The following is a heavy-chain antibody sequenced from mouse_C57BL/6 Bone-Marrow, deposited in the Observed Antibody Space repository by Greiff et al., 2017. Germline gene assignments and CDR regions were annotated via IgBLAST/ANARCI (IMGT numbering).Heavy chain of an antibody. D-gene: IGHD3-3*01. CDR2: INYDGSST. Sequence: EVQRVESEGGLVQPGSSMKLSCTASGFTFSDYYMAWVRQVPEKGLEWVANINYDGSSTYYLDSLKSRFIISRDNAKNILYLQMSSLKSEDTATYYCARERGQGDFDYWGQGTTLTVSS. CDR3: ARERGQGDFDY. CDR1: GFTFSDYY. V-gene: IGHV5-16*01. J-gene: IGHJ2*01.